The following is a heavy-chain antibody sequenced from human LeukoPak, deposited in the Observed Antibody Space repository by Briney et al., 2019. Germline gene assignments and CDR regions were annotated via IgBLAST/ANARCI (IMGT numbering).Heavy chain of an antibody. Sequence: GGSLRLSCAASGFTFSSYAMSWVRQAPGKGLEWVSAISGSGGTTYYADSVKGRFTISRDNSKNTLYLQMNSLRAEDTAVYYCAKNFDYGDYIDYWGQGTLVTVSS. J-gene: IGHJ4*02. CDR1: GFTFSSYA. CDR2: ISGSGGTT. CDR3: AKNFDYGDYIDY. D-gene: IGHD4-17*01. V-gene: IGHV3-23*01.